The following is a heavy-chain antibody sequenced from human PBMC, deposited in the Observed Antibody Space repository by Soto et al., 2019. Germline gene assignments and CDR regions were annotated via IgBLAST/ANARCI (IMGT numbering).Heavy chain of an antibody. J-gene: IGHJ4*02. CDR3: ATAGRYSSRPDY. V-gene: IGHV3-9*01. CDR2: ISWNSGSI. Sequence: GGSLRLSCAASGFTFDDYAMHWVRQAPGKGLEWVSGISWNSGSIGYADSVKGRFTISRDNAKNSLYLQMNSLRAEDTALYYCATAGRYSSRPDYWGQGTLVTVPQ. D-gene: IGHD6-13*01. CDR1: GFTFDDYA.